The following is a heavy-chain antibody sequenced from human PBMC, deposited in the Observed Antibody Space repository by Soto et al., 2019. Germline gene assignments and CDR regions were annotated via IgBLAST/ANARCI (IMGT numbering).Heavy chain of an antibody. V-gene: IGHV1-8*01. D-gene: IGHD4-17*01. CDR3: AGGLKYGAYSRGVRP. J-gene: IGHJ5*02. Sequence: QVQLVQSGAEVKKPGASVKVSCKASGYTFTSYDINWVRQATGQGLEYLGWMNPNSGNTAYVQKFQGRVTMTWDTSITPAYKELSTLRSQDTAGYFWAGGLKYGAYSRGVRPWGQGTLGTVSS. CDR2: MNPNSGNT. CDR1: GYTFTSYD.